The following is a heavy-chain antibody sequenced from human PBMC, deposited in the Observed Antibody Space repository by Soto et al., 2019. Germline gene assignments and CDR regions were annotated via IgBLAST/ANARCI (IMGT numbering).Heavy chain of an antibody. CDR2: ITGSGESS. D-gene: IGHD2-15*01. V-gene: IGHV3-23*01. CDR1: GFTFSTYA. Sequence: EVQLLESGGGLVQPGGSLRLSCAASGFTFSTYAMSWVRQAPGKGLEWVSGITGSGESSYYADSVKGRFTISRDNSKNVLYLHMNSLRCEDTAVYYCAKAGGDCSGGSCYSGQGDYWGQGTLVTVSS. CDR3: AKAGGDCSGGSCYSGQGDY. J-gene: IGHJ4*02.